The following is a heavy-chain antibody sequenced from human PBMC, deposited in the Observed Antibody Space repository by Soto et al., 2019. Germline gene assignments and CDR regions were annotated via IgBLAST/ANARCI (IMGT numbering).Heavy chain of an antibody. Sequence: PGGSLRLSCAASGCTFDDYAMHWVRQVPGKGLEWVSGITWSSSAIGYADSVRGRFTISRDNAKNSLYLQMNSLRAEDTALYYCAKILRMATDAFDIWGQGTMVTVSS. D-gene: IGHD2-8*01. CDR2: ITWSSSAI. V-gene: IGHV3-9*01. CDR1: GCTFDDYA. CDR3: AKILRMATDAFDI. J-gene: IGHJ3*02.